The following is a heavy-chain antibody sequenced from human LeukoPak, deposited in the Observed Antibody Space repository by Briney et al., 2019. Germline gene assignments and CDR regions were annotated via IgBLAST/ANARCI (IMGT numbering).Heavy chain of an antibody. V-gene: IGHV1-69*13. J-gene: IGHJ4*02. CDR1: GGTFSSYA. D-gene: IGHD3-10*01. CDR3: ARDPPLSPGDY. Sequence: ASVKVSCKASGGTFSSYAISWVRQAPGQGLEWMGGIIPIFGTANYAQKFQGRVTITADESTSTAYMELRSLRSDDTAVYYCARDPPLSPGDYWGQGTLVTVSS. CDR2: IIPIFGTA.